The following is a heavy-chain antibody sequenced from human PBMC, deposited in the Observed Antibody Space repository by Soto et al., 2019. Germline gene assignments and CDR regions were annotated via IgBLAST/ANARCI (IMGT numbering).Heavy chain of an antibody. Sequence: LGESLKISCKGSGYSFTSYWIGWVRQMPGKGLEWMVIIYPGDSDTRYSPSFQGQFTISAANSISPAYLKWRSLKASDTARYYCARLAPKTDAYDGSWSSYAYWGHGTMVTVSS. CDR1: GYSFTSYW. D-gene: IGHD3-10*01. CDR3: ARLAPKTDAYDGSWSSYAY. J-gene: IGHJ4*01. CDR2: IYPGDSDT. V-gene: IGHV5-51*01.